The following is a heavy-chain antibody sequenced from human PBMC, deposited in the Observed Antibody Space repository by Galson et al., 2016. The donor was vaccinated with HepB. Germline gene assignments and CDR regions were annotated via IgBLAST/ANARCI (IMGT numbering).Heavy chain of an antibody. CDR1: GFTFSSYW. CDR3: ARDPLLWGHWFDP. V-gene: IGHV3-74*01. J-gene: IGHJ5*02. Sequence: SLRLSCAASGFTFSSYWMHWVRQSPEEGLVWVSHINSDGSTTAYAASVKGRFTISRDNAKKKLDLQMNSLRVEDTAVYYCARDPLLWGHWFDPWGQGTLVTVSS. D-gene: IGHD3-10*01. CDR2: INSDGSTT.